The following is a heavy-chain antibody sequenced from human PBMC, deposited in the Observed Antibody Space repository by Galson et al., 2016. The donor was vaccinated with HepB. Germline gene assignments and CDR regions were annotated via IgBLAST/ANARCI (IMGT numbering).Heavy chain of an antibody. V-gene: IGHV4-39*07. CDR3: ARSPYGYDSWSGNYGYYFDY. Sequence: SETLSLTCTVSGDSVTSTTHYWGWLRQPPGKGLEYIGNIFYSGNTYYSPSLKSRVSISLGNSKNQFSLTLRSVTAADTAVYYCARSPYGYDSWSGNYGYYFDYWGQGILVTVSS. J-gene: IGHJ4*02. CDR2: IFYSGNT. D-gene: IGHD3-3*01. CDR1: GDSVTSTTHY.